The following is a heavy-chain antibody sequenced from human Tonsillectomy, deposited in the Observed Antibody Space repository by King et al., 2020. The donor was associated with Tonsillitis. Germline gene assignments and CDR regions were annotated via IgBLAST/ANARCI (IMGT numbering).Heavy chain of an antibody. V-gene: IGHV3-21*01. Sequence: VQLVESGGGLVKPGGSLRLSCAASGFTFSSYSMNWVRQAPGKGLEWVSSISSSSSYIYYADSVKGRFSISRDNAKNSLYLQMNSLRAEDTAVYYCAREPGYCSGGSCYDYGMAVWGQGTTVTVSS. J-gene: IGHJ6*02. CDR3: AREPGYCSGGSCYDYGMAV. CDR1: GFTFSSYS. D-gene: IGHD2-15*01. CDR2: ISSSSSYI.